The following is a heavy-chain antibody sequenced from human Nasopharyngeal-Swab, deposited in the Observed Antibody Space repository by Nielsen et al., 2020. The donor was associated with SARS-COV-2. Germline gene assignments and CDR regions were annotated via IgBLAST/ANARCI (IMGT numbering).Heavy chain of an antibody. V-gene: IGHV4-34*01. J-gene: IGHJ6*03. CDR1: GESFSADY. Sequence: SETLSLTCAVSGESFSADYWGWIRQPPGRGLEWIGEINHSGSTNYNPSLKSRVTISVDPSKNQFSLRLSSVTAADAAVYYCARGLSGIVPSPILGLGPYYYYYYMDVWGKGTTVTVSS. D-gene: IGHD7-27*01. CDR3: ARGLSGIVPSPILGLGPYYYYYYMDV. CDR2: INHSGST.